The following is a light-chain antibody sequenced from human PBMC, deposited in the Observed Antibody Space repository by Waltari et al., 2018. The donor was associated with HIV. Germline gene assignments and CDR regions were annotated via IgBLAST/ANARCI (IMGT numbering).Light chain of an antibody. CDR2: GAS. J-gene: IGKJ2*01. Sequence: EIVLTQSPGTLSLSPGERATLSCRASQSVSSSYLAWYQQKPGQAPRLLIYGASSRATGIPDRFGGSGSGTDFTLTISRLEPEDFAVYYCQQYGSSHPYTFGQGTKLEIK. CDR3: QQYGSSHPYT. CDR1: QSVSSSY. V-gene: IGKV3-20*01.